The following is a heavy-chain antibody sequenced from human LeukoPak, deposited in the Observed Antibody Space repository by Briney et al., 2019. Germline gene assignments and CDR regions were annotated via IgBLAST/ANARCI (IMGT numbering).Heavy chain of an antibody. D-gene: IGHD2-15*01. CDR2: IIPILGIA. J-gene: IGHJ4*02. V-gene: IGHV1-69*04. CDR1: GGTFSSYA. Sequence: SVEVSCKASGGTFSSYAISWVRQAPGQGLEWMGRIIPILGIANYAQKFQGRVTITADKSTSTAYMELSRRRSEDTPVYYCARGGGNYWGQETLVTVSS. CDR3: ARGGGNY.